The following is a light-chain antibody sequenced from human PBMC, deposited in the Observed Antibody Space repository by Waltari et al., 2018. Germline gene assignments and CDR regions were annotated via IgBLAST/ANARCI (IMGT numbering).Light chain of an antibody. J-gene: IGKJ1*01. CDR2: ATS. CDR1: QSINGW. V-gene: IGKV1-5*03. CDR3: HQYEADSPWT. Sequence: TLSAFVGDRVTITCRASQSINGWLAWYQQKPGKAPKLLIYATSSLESGVPSRFSGSASGTEFTLTISSLQPDDFATYYCHQYEADSPWTFGQGTRVEIK.